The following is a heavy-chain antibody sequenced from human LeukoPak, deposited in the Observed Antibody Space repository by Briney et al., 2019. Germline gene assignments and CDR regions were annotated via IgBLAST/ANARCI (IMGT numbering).Heavy chain of an antibody. J-gene: IGHJ4*02. CDR2: IYSSGST. D-gene: IGHD5/OR15-5a*01. Sequence: SETLSLTCTVSCASISSHYCNWIRQSPGKGLEWIGYIYSSGSTQYSPSVKSRVTISISTSKNQFSLRLTSVTAADTAVYYCASSTTLQQVDFWGQGTQVTVSS. V-gene: IGHV4-59*11. CDR3: ASSTTLQQVDF. CDR1: CASISSHY.